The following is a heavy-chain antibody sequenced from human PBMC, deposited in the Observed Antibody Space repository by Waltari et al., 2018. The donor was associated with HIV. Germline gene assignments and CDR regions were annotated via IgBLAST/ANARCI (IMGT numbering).Heavy chain of an antibody. V-gene: IGHV3-53*02. J-gene: IGHJ4*02. CDR1: GFTVSSNY. CDR3: ARDRGDSFFPY. D-gene: IGHD5-18*01. Sequence: EGQLVQSGGGVIQPGGAMRLACAAAGFTVSSNYRGWVRQGPGQGLEWVSVIYSVGSTYYADSVQGRFTISRDNAKNTLFLQLNSLRAEDTAVDYCARDRGDSFFPYWGQGTLVTVSS. CDR2: IYSVGST.